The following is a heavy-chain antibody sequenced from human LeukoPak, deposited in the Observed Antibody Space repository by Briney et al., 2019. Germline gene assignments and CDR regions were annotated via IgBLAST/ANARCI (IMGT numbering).Heavy chain of an antibody. Sequence: SETLSLTCTVSGGSISSHYWSWIRQPPGKGLEWIGYISYSGSTNYNPSLKSRVTISVDTTKNQFSLKLRSVTAADTAVYYCARDEMAVLHYWGQGTLVTVSS. CDR2: ISYSGST. CDR3: ARDEMAVLHY. D-gene: IGHD5-24*01. CDR1: GGSISSHY. J-gene: IGHJ4*02. V-gene: IGHV4-59*11.